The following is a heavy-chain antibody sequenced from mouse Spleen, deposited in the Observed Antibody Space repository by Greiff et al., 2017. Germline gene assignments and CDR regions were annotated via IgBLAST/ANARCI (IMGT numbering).Heavy chain of an antibody. J-gene: IGHJ3*01. CDR1: GFTFSSYA. D-gene: IGHD1-1*01. CDR3: ASITTVVARAY. CDR2: ISDGGSYT. Sequence: EVMLVESGGGLVKPGGSLKLSCAASGFTFSSYAMSWVRQTPEKRLEWVATISDGGSYTYYPDNVKGRFTISRDNAKNNLYLQMSHLKSEDTAMYYCASITTVVARAYWGQGTLVTVSA. V-gene: IGHV5-4*03.